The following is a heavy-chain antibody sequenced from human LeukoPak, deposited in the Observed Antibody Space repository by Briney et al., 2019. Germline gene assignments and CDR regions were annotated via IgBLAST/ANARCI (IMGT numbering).Heavy chain of an antibody. D-gene: IGHD1-1*01. J-gene: IGHJ1*01. Sequence: ASVKVSCKASGYTFTSYGISWVRQAPGQGLEWMGWISAYNGNTNYAQKLQGRVTLTTDTYTSTTYMELRSLRSDDTAVYYCASSDGKYFQHWGQGTLVTVSS. CDR3: ASSDGKYFQH. CDR1: GYTFTSYG. CDR2: ISAYNGNT. V-gene: IGHV1-18*01.